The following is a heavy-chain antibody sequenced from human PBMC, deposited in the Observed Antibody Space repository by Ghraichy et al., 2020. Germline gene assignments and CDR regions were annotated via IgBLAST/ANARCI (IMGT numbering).Heavy chain of an antibody. Sequence: SETLSLTCAVYGGSFSGYYWSWIRQPPGKGLEWIGEINHSGSTNYNPSLKSRVTISVDTSKNQFSLKLSSVTAADTAVYYCARGLRTTAAIWLDYYGMDVWGQGTTVTVSS. CDR3: ARGLRTTAAIWLDYYGMDV. J-gene: IGHJ6*02. CDR1: GGSFSGYY. V-gene: IGHV4-34*01. D-gene: IGHD1/OR15-1a*01. CDR2: INHSGST.